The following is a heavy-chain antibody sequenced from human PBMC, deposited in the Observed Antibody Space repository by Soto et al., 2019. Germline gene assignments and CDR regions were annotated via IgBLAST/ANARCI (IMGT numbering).Heavy chain of an antibody. CDR1: GFTFSTYG. V-gene: IGHV3-33*01. CDR2: MWYDGTNK. CDR3: ARDSGFQWELSTTDY. Sequence: HPGGSLRLSCAASGFTFSTYGMHWVRQAPGKGLEWVAVMWYDGTNKYYADSVKGRFTISRDNSKNTLYLQMNSLRAEDTAVYYCARDSGFQWELSTTDYWGQGTLVTVSS. J-gene: IGHJ4*02. D-gene: IGHD1-26*01.